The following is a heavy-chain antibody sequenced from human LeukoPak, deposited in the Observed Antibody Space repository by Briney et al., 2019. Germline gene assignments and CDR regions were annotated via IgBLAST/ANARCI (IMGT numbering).Heavy chain of an antibody. D-gene: IGHD5-18*01. CDR2: IWYDGSNK. V-gene: IGHV3-33*01. CDR1: GFTFSSYG. Sequence: GGSLRLSCAASGFTFSSYGMHWVRQAPGKGLEWVAVIWYDGSNKYYADSVKGRFTISRDNSKNTLYLQMNSLRAEDTAVYYCARDIEDTAIGDYFDYWGQGTLVTVSS. J-gene: IGHJ4*02. CDR3: ARDIEDTAIGDYFDY.